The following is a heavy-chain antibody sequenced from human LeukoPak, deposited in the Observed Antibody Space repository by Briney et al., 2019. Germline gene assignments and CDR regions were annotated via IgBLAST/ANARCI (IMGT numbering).Heavy chain of an antibody. CDR3: AKLSGDYGDYKGC. D-gene: IGHD4-17*01. CDR2: INPNSGGT. V-gene: IGHV1-2*06. J-gene: IGHJ4*02. CDR1: GYTFTGYY. Sequence: ASVKVSCKASGYTFTGYYMHWVRQAPGQGPEWMGRINPNSGGTNYAQRFQGRVTMTRDKSTNTAYMELNRLTFNDTAVYSCAKLSGDYGDYKGCWGQGTLVTVSS.